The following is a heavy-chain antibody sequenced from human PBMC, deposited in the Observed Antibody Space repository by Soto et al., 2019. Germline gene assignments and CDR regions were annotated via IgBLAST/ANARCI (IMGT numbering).Heavy chain of an antibody. CDR3: ARNPYYYDSSGYSGYYYYYGMDV. CDR2: TYYRSKWYN. V-gene: IGHV6-1*01. D-gene: IGHD3-22*01. Sequence: SQTLSLTCAISGDSVSSNSAAWNWIRQSPSRGLEWLGRTYYRSKWYNDYAVSVKSRITINPDTSKNQFSLQLNSVTPEDTAVCYCARNPYYYDSSGYSGYYYYYGMDVWGQGTTVTVSS. J-gene: IGHJ6*02. CDR1: GDSVSSNSAA.